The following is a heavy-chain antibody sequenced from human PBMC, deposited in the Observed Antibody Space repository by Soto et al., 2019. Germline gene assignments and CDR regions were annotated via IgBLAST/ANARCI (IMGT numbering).Heavy chain of an antibody. CDR3: VRDSSESEELLVPV. V-gene: IGHV3-48*01. Sequence: EVQLVESGGDMVQTGMSLRLSCEGSGFTFSSYVMNCVRQAPGKGREWISYIDSRSSAVSYADSVKGRFTISRQNARDTVYLQMSSLSVEDTGVYYCVRDSSESEELLVPVWGQGTLVTVSS. J-gene: IGHJ4*02. CDR1: GFTFSSYV. D-gene: IGHD2-21*02. CDR2: IDSRSSAV.